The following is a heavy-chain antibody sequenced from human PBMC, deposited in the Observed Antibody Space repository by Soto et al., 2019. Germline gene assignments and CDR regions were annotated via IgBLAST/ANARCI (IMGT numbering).Heavy chain of an antibody. D-gene: IGHD2-2*01. J-gene: IGHJ4*02. CDR1: GGSISSGGYY. Sequence: SETLSLTCTVSGGSISSGGYYWSWIRQHPGKGLEWIGYIYYSGSTYYSPSLKSRVTISLDTSKSQFSLKLTSVTAADTAVYYCARGRGSTGYLGREHYFDYWGQGTLVTVSS. CDR2: IYYSGST. CDR3: ARGRGSTGYLGREHYFDY. V-gene: IGHV4-31*03.